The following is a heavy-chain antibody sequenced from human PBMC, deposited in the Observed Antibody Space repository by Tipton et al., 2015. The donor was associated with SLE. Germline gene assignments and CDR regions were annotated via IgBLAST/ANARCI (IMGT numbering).Heavy chain of an antibody. D-gene: IGHD2-21*01. CDR2: IYYSGTT. V-gene: IGHV4-39*01. J-gene: IGHJ4*02. CDR3: ASSYCGGDCSLLGYY. Sequence: TLSLTCTVSGDSVRSGSYYWGWIRQPPGKGLEWIGNIYYSGTTYYNPSLKGRVTLFVDTSKNQFSLKLTSATAADTAVYYCASSYCGGDCSLLGYYWGQGTLVTVSS. CDR1: GDSVRSGSYY.